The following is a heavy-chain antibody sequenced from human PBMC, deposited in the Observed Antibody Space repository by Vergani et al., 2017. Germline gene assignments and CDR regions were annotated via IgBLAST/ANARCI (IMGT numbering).Heavy chain of an antibody. V-gene: IGHV3-21*01. D-gene: IGHD3-3*01. CDR1: GFTFSSYS. Sequence: EVQLVESGGGLVKPGGSLRLSCAASGFTFSSYSMNWVRQAPGKGLEWVSSISSSSSDIYYADSVKGRFTISRDNAKNSLYLQMNSLRAEDTAVYYCARRYYDLWSVYYLGGSSQSRANDAFDIWGQGTMVTVSS. CDR3: ARRYYDLWSVYYLGGSSQSRANDAFDI. CDR2: ISSSSSDI. J-gene: IGHJ3*02.